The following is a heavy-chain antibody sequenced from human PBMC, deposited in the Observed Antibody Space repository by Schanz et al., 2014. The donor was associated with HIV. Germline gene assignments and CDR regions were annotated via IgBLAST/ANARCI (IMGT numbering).Heavy chain of an antibody. D-gene: IGHD4-17*01. V-gene: IGHV3-33*01. CDR1: GFTFSNYG. Sequence: QVQLVESGGGVVQPGRSLRLSCAASGFTFSNYGMHWVRQAPGKGLEWAAVIWYDGSYKYYADSVKGRFTISRDNPKNTLYLQMNSLRGEDTAVYYCATAAVTDYSDNWGQGTLVTVSS. CDR3: ATAAVTDYSDN. CDR2: IWYDGSYK. J-gene: IGHJ4*02.